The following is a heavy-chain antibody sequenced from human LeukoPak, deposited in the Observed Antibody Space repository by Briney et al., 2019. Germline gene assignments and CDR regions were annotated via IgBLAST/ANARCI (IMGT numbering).Heavy chain of an antibody. CDR2: ISSSSTTI. CDR1: GFTFSSHS. D-gene: IGHD2-2*01. Sequence: GGSLRLSCAASGFTFSSHSMNWVRQAPGKGLEWVSYISSSSTTIYYADSVKGRFTVSRDNAKNSLYLQMNSLRAEDTAVYYCARVKYCSSTSCYSAIDYWGQGTLVTVSS. CDR3: ARVKYCSSTSCYSAIDY. J-gene: IGHJ4*02. V-gene: IGHV3-48*01.